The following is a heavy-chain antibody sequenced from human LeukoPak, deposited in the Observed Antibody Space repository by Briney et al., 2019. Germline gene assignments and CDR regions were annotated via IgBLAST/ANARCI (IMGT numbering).Heavy chain of an antibody. CDR3: ARILLAAGAFDI. D-gene: IGHD2-15*01. Sequence: GGSLRLSCEASGFTFSSYSMNWVRQAPGKGLEWVSYISSSSNTIYYADSVKGRFTISRDNAKNSLYLQMNSLRAEDTAVYYCARILLAAGAFDIWGQGTMVTVSS. J-gene: IGHJ3*02. CDR1: GFTFSSYS. CDR2: ISSSSNTI. V-gene: IGHV3-48*01.